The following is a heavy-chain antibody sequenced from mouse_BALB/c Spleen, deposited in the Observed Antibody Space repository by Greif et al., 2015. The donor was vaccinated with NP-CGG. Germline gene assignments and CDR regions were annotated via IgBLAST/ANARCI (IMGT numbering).Heavy chain of an antibody. V-gene: IGHV5-6-5*01. D-gene: IGHD2-2*01. Sequence: EVMLVESGGGLVKPGGSLKLSCAASGFTFSSYAMSWVRQTPEKRLEWVASISSGGSTYYPDSVKGRFTISRDNARNILYLQMSSLRSEDTAMYYCARDGGYDERGFDYWGQGTTLTVSS. CDR2: ISSGGST. J-gene: IGHJ2*01. CDR1: GFTFSSYA. CDR3: ARDGGYDERGFDY.